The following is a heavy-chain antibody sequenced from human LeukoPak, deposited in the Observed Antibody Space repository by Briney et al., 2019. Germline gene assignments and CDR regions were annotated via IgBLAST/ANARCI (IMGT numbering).Heavy chain of an antibody. Sequence: GGSLRLSCAASGFTFSNYAMSWVRQAPGKGVEWVSSINGRGGSTYYADSVKGRFTISRDNSKNTLYLQMNSLRAEDTAIYYCANPPTVTSLHYWGQGTLVTVSS. D-gene: IGHD4-11*01. CDR2: INGRGGST. J-gene: IGHJ4*02. V-gene: IGHV3-23*01. CDR3: ANPPTVTSLHY. CDR1: GFTFSNYA.